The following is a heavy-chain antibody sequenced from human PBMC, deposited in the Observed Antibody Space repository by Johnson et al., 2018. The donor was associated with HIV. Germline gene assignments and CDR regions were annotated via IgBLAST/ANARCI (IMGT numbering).Heavy chain of an antibody. CDR3: ARDGYSSAWYGKDAFEI. CDR1: GFTVSSYY. J-gene: IGHJ3*02. D-gene: IGHD6-19*01. CDR2: ISSAGPT. Sequence: VQLVESGGGLIQPGGSLRLSCAASGFTVSSYYMSWIRQAPGQGLESVSVISSAGPTYYANSVQGRFTISRDSSKNTLYLQMNSRRAADTAVYYCARDGYSSAWYGKDAFEIWGQGTMVTVSS. V-gene: IGHV3-53*01.